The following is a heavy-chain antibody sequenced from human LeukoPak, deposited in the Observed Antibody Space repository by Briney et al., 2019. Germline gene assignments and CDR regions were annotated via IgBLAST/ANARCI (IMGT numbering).Heavy chain of an antibody. V-gene: IGHV5-51*01. Sequence: GQPLKIPCRGSGYRFTIYYKGCVSQMPGKGLEWMGIIYPGDSDTRYSTSFQGQVTISADRSISTAYLQWSSLKASDTAMYYCARTMATDQTDFDYWGQGTLVTVSS. CDR1: GYRFTIYY. CDR2: IYPGDSDT. D-gene: IGHD5-24*01. J-gene: IGHJ4*02. CDR3: ARTMATDQTDFDY.